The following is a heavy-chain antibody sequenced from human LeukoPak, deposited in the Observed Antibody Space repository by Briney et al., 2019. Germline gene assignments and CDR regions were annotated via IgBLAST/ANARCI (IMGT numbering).Heavy chain of an antibody. Sequence: SETLSLTCTVSGGSISSGGYYWSWIRQHPGKGLEWIGYIYYSGSTYYNPSLKSRVTISVDTSKNQFSLKLSSVTAADTAVYYCARSHIDAFDIWGQGTMVTVSS. CDR1: GGSISSGGYY. D-gene: IGHD2-21*01. CDR2: IYYSGST. J-gene: IGHJ3*02. V-gene: IGHV4-31*03. CDR3: ARSHIDAFDI.